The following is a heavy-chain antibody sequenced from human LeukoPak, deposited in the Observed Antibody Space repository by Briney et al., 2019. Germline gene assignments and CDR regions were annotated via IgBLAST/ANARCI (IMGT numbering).Heavy chain of an antibody. CDR2: IYTSGST. CDR1: GGSISSYY. J-gene: IGHJ5*02. Sequence: SETLSLTCTVSGGSISSYYWSWIRQPAGKGLEWIGRIYTSGSTNYNPSLKSRVTISVDTSKNQFSLKLSSVTAADTAVYYCARELLGPQAYNWFDPWGQGTLVTVSS. V-gene: IGHV4-4*07. D-gene: IGHD3-16*01. CDR3: ARELLGPQAYNWFDP.